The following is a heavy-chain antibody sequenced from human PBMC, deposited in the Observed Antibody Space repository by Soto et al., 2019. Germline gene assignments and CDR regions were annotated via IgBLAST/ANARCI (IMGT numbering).Heavy chain of an antibody. Sequence: GGSLRLSCAASGFKFSNYAMSWVRQAPGKGLEWVSLISATGGGTYYADSVKGRFTISRDNSHNTLYLQVHSLTAEDTAVYYCAKDRRAGGNSAFYFDSWGQGAQVTV. CDR2: ISATGGGT. CDR1: GFKFSNYA. J-gene: IGHJ5*01. V-gene: IGHV3-23*01. D-gene: IGHD3-16*01. CDR3: AKDRRAGGNSAFYFDS.